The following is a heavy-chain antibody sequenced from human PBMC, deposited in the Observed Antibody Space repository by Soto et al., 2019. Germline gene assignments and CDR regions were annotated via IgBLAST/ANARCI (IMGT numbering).Heavy chain of an antibody. J-gene: IGHJ4*02. CDR2: IYYSGST. D-gene: IGHD3-22*01. CDR3: ARGERNYYDSSGPDY. V-gene: IGHV4-61*01. Sequence: SETLSLTCTVSGGSVSSGSYYWSWIRQPPGKGLEWIGYIYYSGSTNYNPSLKSRVTISVDTSKNQFSLKLSSVTAADTAVYYCARGERNYYDSSGPDYWGQGTLVTVSS. CDR1: GGSVSSGSYY.